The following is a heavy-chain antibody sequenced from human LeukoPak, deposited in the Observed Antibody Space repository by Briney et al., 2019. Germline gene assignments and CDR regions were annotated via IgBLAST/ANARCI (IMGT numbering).Heavy chain of an antibody. D-gene: IGHD2-2*02. Sequence: GGSLRLSCAASGFTVSSNYMSWVRQAPGKGLEWVSVIYSGGSTYYADSVKGRFTISRDNSKNTLYLQMNSLRAEDTAVYYCARDRDCSSTSCYSDAFDIWGQETMVTVSS. J-gene: IGHJ3*02. V-gene: IGHV3-53*01. CDR1: GFTVSSNY. CDR2: IYSGGST. CDR3: ARDRDCSSTSCYSDAFDI.